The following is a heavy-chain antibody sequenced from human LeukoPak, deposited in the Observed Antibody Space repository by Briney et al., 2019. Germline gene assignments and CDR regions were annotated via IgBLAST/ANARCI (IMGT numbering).Heavy chain of an antibody. CDR3: ASILHDYGDYFDY. CDR1: GFTFSSYS. D-gene: IGHD4-17*01. CDR2: IEQDGSEK. Sequence: PGGSLRLSCAASGFTFSSYSMNWVRQAPGKGLEWVANIEQDGSEKYYVDSVKGRFTISRDNAKNSLYLQMNSLRAEDTAVYYCASILHDYGDYFDYWGQGTLVTVSS. V-gene: IGHV3-7*01. J-gene: IGHJ4*02.